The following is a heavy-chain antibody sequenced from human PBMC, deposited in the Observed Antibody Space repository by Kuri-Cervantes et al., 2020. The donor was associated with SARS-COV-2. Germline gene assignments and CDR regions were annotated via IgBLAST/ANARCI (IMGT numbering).Heavy chain of an antibody. D-gene: IGHD6-19*01. Sequence: ESLKISCAVYGWSFSGYYWSWIRQPPGKGLEWIGEINHSGSTNYNPSLKSRVTISVDTSKNQFSLKLSSVTAADTAVYYCARGVGAAVAGTLITIYYYYGMDVWGQGTTVTVSS. CDR1: GWSFSGYY. V-gene: IGHV4-34*01. CDR3: ARGVGAAVAGTLITIYYYYGMDV. J-gene: IGHJ6*02. CDR2: INHSGST.